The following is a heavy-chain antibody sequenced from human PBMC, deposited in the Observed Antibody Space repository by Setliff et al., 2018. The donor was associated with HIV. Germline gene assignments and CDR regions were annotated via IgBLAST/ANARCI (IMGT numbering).Heavy chain of an antibody. D-gene: IGHD7-27*01. J-gene: IGHJ4*02. V-gene: IGHV4-59*08. CDR3: ARQPSWGSIDY. CDR2: IYYSVST. CDR1: GGSMNSHY. Sequence: SETLSLTCTVSGGSMNSHYWSWIRQSPGRGLEWIGYIYYSVSTKYNPSLKSRVSMSIDTSKNQFPLKMSSVTAADTAVYYCARQPSWGSIDYWGQGTLVTVSS.